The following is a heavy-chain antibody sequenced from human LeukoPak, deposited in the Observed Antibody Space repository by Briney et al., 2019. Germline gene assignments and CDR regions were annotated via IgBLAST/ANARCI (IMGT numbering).Heavy chain of an antibody. CDR3: VGWNDERWVDY. Sequence: GGSLRLSCAASGFTFSSNYMSWVRQAPGKGLEWVSVIYSGGSTYYADSVKGRFTISRDNSKNTLYLQVNSLRAEDTAVYYCVGWNDERWVDYWGQGTLVTVSS. D-gene: IGHD1-1*01. CDR2: IYSGGST. CDR1: GFTFSSNY. V-gene: IGHV3-53*01. J-gene: IGHJ4*02.